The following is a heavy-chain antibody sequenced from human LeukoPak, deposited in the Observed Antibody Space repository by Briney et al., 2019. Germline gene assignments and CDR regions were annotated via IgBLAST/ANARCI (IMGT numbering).Heavy chain of an antibody. D-gene: IGHD4-11*01. CDR3: ARSYSNHLFGMDV. Sequence: PWGSLRLSCAASGFTFTDWYMSWIRQAPGKGLQWLSYISSSSSDIKYADSVRGRFTISRDNAKKSVYLQMNSLRAEDTAVYYCARSYSNHLFGMDVWGQGTTVTVTS. CDR1: GFTFTDWY. CDR2: ISSSSSDI. J-gene: IGHJ6*02. V-gene: IGHV3-11*06.